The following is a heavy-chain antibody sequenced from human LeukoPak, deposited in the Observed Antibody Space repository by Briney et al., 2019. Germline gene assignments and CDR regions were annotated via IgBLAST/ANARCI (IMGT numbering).Heavy chain of an antibody. J-gene: IGHJ4*02. CDR3: ARGNYYDSSGYVDY. Sequence: PSETLSLTCTVSGGSISSGGYYWRWIRQHPGKGLEWIGYIYYSGSTYYNPSLKSRVTISVDTSKNQFSLKLSSVTAADTAVYYCARGNYYDSSGYVDYWGQGTLVTVSS. V-gene: IGHV4-31*03. CDR2: IYYSGST. D-gene: IGHD3-22*01. CDR1: GGSISSGGYY.